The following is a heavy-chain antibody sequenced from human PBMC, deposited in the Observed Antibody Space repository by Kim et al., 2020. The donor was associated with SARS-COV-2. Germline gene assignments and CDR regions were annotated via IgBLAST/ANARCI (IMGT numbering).Heavy chain of an antibody. Sequence: ADSVRARFTISRENSKNTLFLQMDSRRVDDTAVYYCAKDLLYVPGRGYFDSWGQGVVVTVSS. CDR3: AKDLLYVPGRGYFDS. V-gene: IGHV3-23*01. D-gene: IGHD3-10*01. J-gene: IGHJ4*02.